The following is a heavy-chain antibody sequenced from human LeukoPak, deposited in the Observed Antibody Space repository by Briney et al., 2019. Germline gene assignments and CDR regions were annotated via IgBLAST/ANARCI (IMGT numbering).Heavy chain of an antibody. CDR2: IWYDGSNK. CDR3: ARVVRTNWNDLDY. V-gene: IGHV3-33*01. CDR1: GFTFSSYG. D-gene: IGHD1-20*01. Sequence: AGGSLRLSCAASGFTFSSYGMHWVRQAPGKGLEWVAVIWYDGSNKYYADSVKGRFTISRDNSKNTLYLQMNSLRAEDTAVYYCARVVRTNWNDLDYWGQGTLVTVSS. J-gene: IGHJ4*02.